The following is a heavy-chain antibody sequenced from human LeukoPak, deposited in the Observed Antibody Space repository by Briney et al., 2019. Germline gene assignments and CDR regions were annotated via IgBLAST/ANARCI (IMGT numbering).Heavy chain of an antibody. D-gene: IGHD1-26*01. J-gene: IGHJ4*02. Sequence: TASETLSLTCTVSGYSITSGYYWGWIRQPPGKGLEWIGSIYYSGSTYYSPSLKSRVTISVDTSENQFSLKLNSVAAADTAVYYCARDRGSYRFDYWGQGTLVTVSS. CDR2: IYYSGST. CDR1: GYSITSGYY. CDR3: ARDRGSYRFDY. V-gene: IGHV4-38-2*02.